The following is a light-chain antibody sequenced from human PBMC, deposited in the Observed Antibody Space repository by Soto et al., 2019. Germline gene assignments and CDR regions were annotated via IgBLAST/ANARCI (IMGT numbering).Light chain of an antibody. V-gene: IGLV2-14*01. CDR2: EVS. CDR1: SSDVGGYNY. Sequence: QSVLTQPASVSGYPGQSITISCTVTSSDVGGYNYVSWYQQHPGKAPKLMIYEVSNRPSGVSNRFSGSKSGNTASLTISGLQAEDEADYYCSSYTTSITYVFGTGTKVTVL. CDR3: SSYTTSITYV. J-gene: IGLJ1*01.